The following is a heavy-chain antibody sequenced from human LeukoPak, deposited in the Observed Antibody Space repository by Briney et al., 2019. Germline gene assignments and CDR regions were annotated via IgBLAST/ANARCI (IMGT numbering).Heavy chain of an antibody. CDR2: FSGSGDST. CDR1: GFTFSNYA. Sequence: PGGSLRLSCVASGFTFSNYAMSWVRQAPGKGLEWVSSFSGSGDSTNYADSVKGRFTISRDNSKNTLYLQMNSLRAEDTAVYYCAKARTKYSGYVHFDYWGQGTLVTVSS. J-gene: IGHJ4*02. CDR3: AKARTKYSGYVHFDY. V-gene: IGHV3-23*01. D-gene: IGHD5-12*01.